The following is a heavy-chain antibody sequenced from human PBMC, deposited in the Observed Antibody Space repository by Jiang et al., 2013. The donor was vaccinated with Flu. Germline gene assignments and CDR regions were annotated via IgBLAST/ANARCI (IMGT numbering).Heavy chain of an antibody. J-gene: IGHJ3*02. V-gene: IGHV4-59*01. D-gene: IGHD5-18*01. CDR1: GGSIGVNY. CDR3: ARSTTGYSYGSNAFDI. CDR2: IHYSATT. Sequence: LLKPSETLSLTCTVSGGSIGVNYWSWIRQSPGKGLEWIGYIHYSATTNYNPSLKSRVTISRDTSKNQFSLKLSSVTAADTAVYYCARSTTGYSYGSNAFDIWGQGTMVTVSS.